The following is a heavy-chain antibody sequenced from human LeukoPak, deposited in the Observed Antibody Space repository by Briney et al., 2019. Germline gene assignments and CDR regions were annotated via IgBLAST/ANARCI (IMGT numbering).Heavy chain of an antibody. Sequence: GESLKISCKGSGYSFTSYWIGWVRQMPGKGLEWMGIIYPGDSDTRYSPSFQGQVTISADKSISTAYLQWSSLKASDTAVYYCARLGYSSSWYFGDFDYWGQGTLVTVSS. CDR2: IYPGDSDT. CDR1: GYSFTSYW. J-gene: IGHJ4*02. D-gene: IGHD6-13*01. V-gene: IGHV5-51*01. CDR3: ARLGYSSSWYFGDFDY.